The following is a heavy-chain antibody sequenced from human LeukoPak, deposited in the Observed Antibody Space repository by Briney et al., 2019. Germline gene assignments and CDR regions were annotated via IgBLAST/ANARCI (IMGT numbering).Heavy chain of an antibody. CDR1: GGSISSYY. D-gene: IGHD1-26*01. CDR2: IYYSGST. CDR3: ARDVLVGATTGY. Sequence: PSETLSLTCTVSGGSISSYYWGWIRQPPGKGLEWIGSIYYSGSTYYNPSLKSRVTISVDTSKNQFSLKLSSVTAADTAVYYCARDVLVGATTGYWGQGTLVTVSS. J-gene: IGHJ4*02. V-gene: IGHV4-39*07.